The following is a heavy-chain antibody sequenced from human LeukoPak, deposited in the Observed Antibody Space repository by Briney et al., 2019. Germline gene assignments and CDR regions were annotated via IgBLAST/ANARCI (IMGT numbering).Heavy chain of an antibody. D-gene: IGHD2-2*01. V-gene: IGHV3-23*01. CDR1: GFTFSSYG. CDR2: ISGSGGST. CDR3: AKGGYCSSTSCSPYYYYGMDV. J-gene: IGHJ6*02. Sequence: GGSLRLSCAASGFTFSSYGMHWVRQAPGKGLEWVSAISGSGGSTYYADSVKGRFTISRDNSKNTLYLQMNSLRAEDTAVYYCAKGGYCSSTSCSPYYYYGMDVWGQGTTVTVSS.